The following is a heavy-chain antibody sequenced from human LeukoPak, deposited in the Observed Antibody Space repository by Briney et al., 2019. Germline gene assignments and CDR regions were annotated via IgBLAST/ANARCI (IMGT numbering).Heavy chain of an antibody. CDR3: ARGNDSGTSYGDAFDI. V-gene: IGHV3-53*01. CDR1: GFTVSTNY. D-gene: IGHD1-26*01. CDR2: IYSDGTT. J-gene: IGHJ3*02. Sequence: GGSLRLSCAASGFTVSTNYMNWVRQAPGKGLEWVSVIYSDGTTYYADSLKGRFTLSRDNSKNTLYLQMNSLRADDTAVYHCARGNDSGTSYGDAFDIWGQGTMVTVSS.